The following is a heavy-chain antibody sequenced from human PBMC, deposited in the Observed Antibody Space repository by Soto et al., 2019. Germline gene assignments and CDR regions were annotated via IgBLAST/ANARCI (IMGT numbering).Heavy chain of an antibody. V-gene: IGHV3-74*01. CDR3: AKRDDFWSGTRGYYYYYMDV. CDR1: GFTFSSYW. D-gene: IGHD3-3*01. Sequence: GGSLRLSCAASGFTFSSYWMHWVRQAPGKGLVWVSRINSDGSSTNYADSVKGRFTISRDNAKNTLYLQMNSLRAEDTAVYYCAKRDDFWSGTRGYYYYYMDVWGKGTTVTVSS. J-gene: IGHJ6*03. CDR2: INSDGSST.